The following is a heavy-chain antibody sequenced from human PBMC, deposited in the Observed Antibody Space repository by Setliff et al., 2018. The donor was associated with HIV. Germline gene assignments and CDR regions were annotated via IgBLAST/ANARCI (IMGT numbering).Heavy chain of an antibody. V-gene: IGHV4-4*08. CDR2: IYTSGST. Sequence: NPSETLSLTCTVSGGSISSYYWSWIRQPPGKGLEWIGYIYTSGSTNYNPSLKSRVTISVDTSKNQFSLKLTSVTAADTAVYYCARGGRSTVATWAWFDPWGQGTLVTVSS. CDR1: GGSISSYY. D-gene: IGHD4-4*01. CDR3: ARGGRSTVATWAWFDP. J-gene: IGHJ5*02.